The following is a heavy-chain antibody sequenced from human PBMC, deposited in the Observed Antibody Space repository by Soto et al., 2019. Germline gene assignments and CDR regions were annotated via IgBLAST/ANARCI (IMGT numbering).Heavy chain of an antibody. CDR3: ASLPTPDYYDSSGYPLRYYGMDV. CDR1: GFTFSSYA. V-gene: IGHV3-30-3*01. D-gene: IGHD3-22*01. CDR2: ISYDGSNK. J-gene: IGHJ6*02. Sequence: GGSLRLSCAASGFTFSSYAMHWVRQAPGKGLEWVAVISYDGSNKYYADSVKGRFTISRDNSKNTLYLQMNSLRAGDTAVYYCASLPTPDYYDSSGYPLRYYGMDVWGQGTTVTVAS.